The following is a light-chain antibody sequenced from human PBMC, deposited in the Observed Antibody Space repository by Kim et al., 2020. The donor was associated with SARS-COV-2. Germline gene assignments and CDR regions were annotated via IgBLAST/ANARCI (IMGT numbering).Light chain of an antibody. CDR2: SDN. CDR1: SSNIGSNY. V-gene: IGLV1-44*01. CDR3: AAWDDSLNGWV. Sequence: QSVLTQPPSASGTPGQRVTISCSGSSSNIGSNYVYWYQQLPGTAPKLLIYSDNQRPSGVPDRFSGSKSGTSASLAISGLQSEDEADYYCAAWDDSLNGWVFGGGTQLTVL. J-gene: IGLJ3*02.